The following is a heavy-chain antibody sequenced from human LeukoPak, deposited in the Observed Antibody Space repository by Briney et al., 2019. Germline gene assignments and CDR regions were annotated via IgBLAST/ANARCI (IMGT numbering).Heavy chain of an antibody. CDR3: AREESRIAFDY. J-gene: IGHJ4*02. CDR1: GGSFSGYY. V-gene: IGHV4-34*01. CDR2: INHSGST. D-gene: IGHD6-13*01. Sequence: PSETLSLTCAVYGGSFSGYYWSWLRQPPGKGLEWIGEINHSGSTNYNPSLKSRVTISVDTSKNQFSLKLSSVTAADTAVYYCAREESRIAFDYWGQGTLVTVSS.